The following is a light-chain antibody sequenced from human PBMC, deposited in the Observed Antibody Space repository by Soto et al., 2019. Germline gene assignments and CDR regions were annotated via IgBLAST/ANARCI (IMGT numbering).Light chain of an antibody. CDR2: GAS. V-gene: IGKV3-15*01. Sequence: EIVMTQSPATLSVSPGERATLSCRASQSVSSNLAWYQQKPGQAPRLLIYGASTRATGIPARFSGSGSGTEFTLTMSSLQSEDFATYYCEQLWTYPLTFGGGTKVEI. CDR3: EQLWTYPLT. CDR1: QSVSSN. J-gene: IGKJ4*01.